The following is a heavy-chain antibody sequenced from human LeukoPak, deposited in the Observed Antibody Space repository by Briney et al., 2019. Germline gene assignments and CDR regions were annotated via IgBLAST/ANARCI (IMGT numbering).Heavy chain of an antibody. CDR2: IYYSGST. Sequence: SETLSLTCTVSGGSISSSSYYWGWIHQPPGKGLEWIGSIYYSGSTYYNPSFKSRVTISVDTSKNQFSLKLNSVTAADTAVYYCANNKRGYSYGPADYFDYWGQGTLVTVSS. J-gene: IGHJ4*02. V-gene: IGHV4-39*01. D-gene: IGHD5-18*01. CDR3: ANNKRGYSYGPADYFDY. CDR1: GGSISSSSYY.